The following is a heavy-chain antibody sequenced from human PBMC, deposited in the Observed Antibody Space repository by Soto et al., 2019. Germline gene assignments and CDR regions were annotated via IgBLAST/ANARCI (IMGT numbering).Heavy chain of an antibody. Sequence: QVPLVQSGAEVKKPGASVKVSCKVYGYTLSDFSIHWVRQAPGKGLEWMGGFDPEDGKNIYAQKFQGRVTMAEDTSTDTVYMELISLRSEDTAVYYCATDLSGYNSGWYVHYGLDVWGQGTTVTVSS. V-gene: IGHV1-24*01. CDR1: GYTLSDFS. J-gene: IGHJ6*02. CDR2: FDPEDGKN. CDR3: ATDLSGYNSGWYVHYGLDV. D-gene: IGHD6-19*01.